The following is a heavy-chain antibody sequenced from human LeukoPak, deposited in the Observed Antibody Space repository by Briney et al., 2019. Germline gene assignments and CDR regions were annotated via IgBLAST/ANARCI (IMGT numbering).Heavy chain of an antibody. J-gene: IGHJ4*02. CDR3: ARDRTIWRGPFDY. D-gene: IGHD3-9*01. Sequence: GGSLRLSCAASGFTFSSYGMHWVRQAPGKGLEGVAVIWYDGSNKYYADSVKGRFTISRDNSKNTLYLQMNSLRAEDTAVYYCARDRTIWRGPFDYWGQGTLVTVSS. V-gene: IGHV3-33*01. CDR1: GFTFSSYG. CDR2: IWYDGSNK.